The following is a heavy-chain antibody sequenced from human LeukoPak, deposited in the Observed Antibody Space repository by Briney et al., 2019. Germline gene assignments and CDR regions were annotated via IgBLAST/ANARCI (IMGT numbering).Heavy chain of an antibody. D-gene: IGHD3-9*01. CDR3: ARDGARTYYDISTDYYMEEDY. Sequence: SETLSLTCTVSGGSISSSSYYWGWIRQPPGKGLEWIGSIYYSGSTYYNPSLKSRVTISVDTSKNQFSLKLSSVTAADTAVYYCARDGARTYYDISTDYYMEEDYWGQGTLVTVSS. CDR1: GGSISSSSYY. CDR2: IYYSGST. J-gene: IGHJ4*02. V-gene: IGHV4-39*02.